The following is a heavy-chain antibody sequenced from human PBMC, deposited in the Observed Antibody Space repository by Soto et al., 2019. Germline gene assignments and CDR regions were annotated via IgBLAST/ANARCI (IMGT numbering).Heavy chain of an antibody. V-gene: IGHV2-5*01. CDR3: AHSHFEILTGPFDS. Sequence: KSGPTLVNPTQTLTLTCTFSGFSLTNTGVTVGWIRQPPGKALEWLALMYWHDDKRYNPSLRNRLTIAKDTSKNRVVLILANVGPVDTATHFCAHSHFEILTGPFDSWGRGTLVTVSS. D-gene: IGHD3-9*01. J-gene: IGHJ5*01. CDR1: GFSLTNTGVT. CDR2: MYWHDDK.